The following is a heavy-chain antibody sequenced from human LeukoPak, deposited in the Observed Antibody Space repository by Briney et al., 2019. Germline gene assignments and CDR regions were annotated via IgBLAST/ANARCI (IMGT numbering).Heavy chain of an antibody. CDR3: AKDAQYYYDSSGYYFDY. J-gene: IGHJ4*02. CDR2: ISGSGGST. CDR1: GFTFSSYA. V-gene: IGHV3-23*01. Sequence: PGGSLRLSCAASGFTFSSYAMSWVRQAPGKGLEWVSAISGSGGSTYYADSVKGRFTISRDNSKNTLYLQMNSLRAEDTAVYYCAKDAQYYYDSSGYYFDYWGQGTLVTVSS. D-gene: IGHD3-22*01.